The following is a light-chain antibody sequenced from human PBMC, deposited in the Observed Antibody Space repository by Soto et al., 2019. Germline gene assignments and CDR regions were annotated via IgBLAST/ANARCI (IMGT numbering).Light chain of an antibody. Sequence: QSVLTQPPSASGSPGQSVTISCTGTSSDVGGYNYVSWYQQHPGKAPKLMIYDASKWPSGVPDRFSGSKSGNTASLTVSGLQAEDEADYYCSSYAGSNNVFGTGTKVTVL. J-gene: IGLJ1*01. CDR2: DAS. V-gene: IGLV2-8*01. CDR1: SSDVGGYNY. CDR3: SSYAGSNNV.